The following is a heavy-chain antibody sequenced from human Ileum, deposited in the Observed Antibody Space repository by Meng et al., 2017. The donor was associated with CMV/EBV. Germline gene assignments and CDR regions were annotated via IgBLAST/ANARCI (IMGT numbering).Heavy chain of an antibody. J-gene: IGHJ6*02. CDR1: GYTFTSYD. CDR3: ARKGAEGHYYYGLDV. D-gene: IGHD1-26*01. Sequence: ASVKVSCKASGYTFTSYDIHWVRQVTGQGLEWMGWMKPNSGTTHFAQKFQDRIIMTRNTSISTAYMELSSLSSEDTPLYYCARKGAEGHYYYGLDVWGQGTTVTVSS. CDR2: MKPNSGTT. V-gene: IGHV1-8*01.